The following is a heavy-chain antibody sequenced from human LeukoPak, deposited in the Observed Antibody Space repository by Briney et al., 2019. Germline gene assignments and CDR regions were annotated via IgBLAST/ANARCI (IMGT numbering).Heavy chain of an antibody. J-gene: IGHJ4*02. Sequence: ASVKVSCKASGYTFTGYYMHWVRHPPGQGLEWMGWINPNSGGTNYAQKFQGRVTMTRDTSISTAYMELRRLRSDDTAVYYCARDQDDILTGYYTAPTGYWGQGTLVTVSS. V-gene: IGHV1-2*02. CDR1: GYTFTGYY. CDR3: ARDQDDILTGYYTAPTGY. CDR2: INPNSGGT. D-gene: IGHD3-9*01.